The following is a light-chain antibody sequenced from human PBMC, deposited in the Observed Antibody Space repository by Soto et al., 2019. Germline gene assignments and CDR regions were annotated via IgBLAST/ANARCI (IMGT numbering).Light chain of an antibody. V-gene: IGLV2-11*01. CDR2: DVS. CDR1: SSDVGGYNY. Sequence: QSALTQPRSVSGSPGQAVTISCTGTSSDVGGYNYVSWYQHHPGKAPKLMIYDVSKRPSGVPDRFSGSKSGNTASLTISGLQAEDEADYYCCSYAGAYTAFGGGTKVTVL. CDR3: CSYAGAYTA. J-gene: IGLJ2*01.